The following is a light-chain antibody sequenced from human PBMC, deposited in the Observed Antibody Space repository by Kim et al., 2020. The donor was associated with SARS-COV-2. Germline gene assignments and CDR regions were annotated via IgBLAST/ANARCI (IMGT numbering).Light chain of an antibody. V-gene: IGLV3-21*04. CDR2: YDS. CDR1: NIGSKS. J-gene: IGLJ2*01. Sequence: SYELTQPPSVSVAPGKTARITCEGNNIGSKSVHWYQQKPGQAPVLVIYYDSDRPSGIPERFSGSTSDNTATPTISRVEAGDEADYYCQVWDTSSDHVVFGGGTQLTVL. CDR3: QVWDTSSDHVV.